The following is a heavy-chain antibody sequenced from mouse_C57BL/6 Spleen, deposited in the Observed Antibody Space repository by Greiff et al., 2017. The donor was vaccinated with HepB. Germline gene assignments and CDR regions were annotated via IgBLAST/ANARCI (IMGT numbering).Heavy chain of an antibody. CDR2: IWSGGST. Sequence: VQLVESGPGLVQPSQSLSITCTVSGFSLTSYGVHWVRQSPGKGLEWLGVIWSGGSTDYNAAFISRLSISKDNSKSQVFFKMNSLQADDTAIYYCASDYGSSYGYFDVWGTGTTVTVSS. CDR3: ASDYGSSYGYFDV. CDR1: GFSLTSYG. J-gene: IGHJ1*03. V-gene: IGHV2-2*01. D-gene: IGHD1-1*01.